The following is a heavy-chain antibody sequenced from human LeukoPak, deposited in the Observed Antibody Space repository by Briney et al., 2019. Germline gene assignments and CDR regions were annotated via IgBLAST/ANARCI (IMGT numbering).Heavy chain of an antibody. J-gene: IGHJ4*02. D-gene: IGHD2-2*01. CDR3: AKDLEDIVVVPAAIDY. V-gene: IGHV3-23*01. CDR2: ISGSGGST. Sequence: GGSLRLSCAASGFTFSSYAMSWVRQAPGKGLEWVPAISGSGGSTYYADSVKGRFTISRDNSKNTLYLQMNSLRAEDTAVYYCAKDLEDIVVVPAAIDYWGQGTLVTVSS. CDR1: GFTFSSYA.